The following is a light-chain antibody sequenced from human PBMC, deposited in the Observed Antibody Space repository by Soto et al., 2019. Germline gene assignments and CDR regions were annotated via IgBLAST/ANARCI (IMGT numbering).Light chain of an antibody. CDR2: KDS. Sequence: SYELTQPSSVSVSPGQTARITCSGDVLAKKYARWFQLKPGQAPVLVIYKDSERPSGIPERFSGSSSGTTVTLTISGAQVEDEADYYCYSAADNAWVFGGGTKLTVL. V-gene: IGLV3-27*01. CDR3: YSAADNAWV. J-gene: IGLJ3*02. CDR1: VLAKKY.